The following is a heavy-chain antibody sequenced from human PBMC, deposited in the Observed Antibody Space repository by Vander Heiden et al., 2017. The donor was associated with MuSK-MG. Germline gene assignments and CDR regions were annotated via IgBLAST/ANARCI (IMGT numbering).Heavy chain of an antibody. CDR2: ISSDSGTI. V-gene: IGHV3-48*04. J-gene: IGHJ5*02. CDR3: VRVGYCGVDCYPSWFYP. D-gene: IGHD2-21*02. CDR1: GSTFGGQR. Sequence: EQLVESAGGLTQPGGPLRLSCAAAGSTFGGQRMIWLRQVPGKGLEWFSYISSDSGTIQYADSVKGRFSISRDNVKSVLCLQMNSLRAEDTATDYCVRVGYCGVDCYPSWFYPWGKGTLVAV.